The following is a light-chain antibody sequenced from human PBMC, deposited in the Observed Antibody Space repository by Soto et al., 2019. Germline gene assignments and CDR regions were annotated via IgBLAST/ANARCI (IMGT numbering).Light chain of an antibody. CDR2: STS. J-gene: IGLJ2*01. CDR1: TGAVTSGYY. V-gene: IGLV7-43*01. Sequence: QAVVTQAPSLTVSPGGTVTLTCASSTGAVTSGYYPNWFQQKPGQAPRALIYSTSNTHSWTPARFSGSRLGGKAALTLSGVQPEDEAEYYGLLYYGGAQVFGGGTKLTVL. CDR3: LLYYGGAQV.